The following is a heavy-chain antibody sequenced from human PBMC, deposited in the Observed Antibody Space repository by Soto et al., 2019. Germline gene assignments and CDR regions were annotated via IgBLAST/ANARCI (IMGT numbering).Heavy chain of an antibody. CDR1: GGTFSSYA. J-gene: IGHJ6*02. Sequence: QVQLVQSGAEVKKPGSSVKVSCKASGGTFSSYASSWVRQAPGQGLEWMGGIIPIFGTANYAQKFQGRVTITADESTSKAYIELSSLRSEDTAMYYCASHSYGYFPHYYHGMDVWGQGTTVTVSS. V-gene: IGHV1-69*12. CDR3: ASHSYGYFPHYYHGMDV. D-gene: IGHD5-18*01. CDR2: IIPIFGTA.